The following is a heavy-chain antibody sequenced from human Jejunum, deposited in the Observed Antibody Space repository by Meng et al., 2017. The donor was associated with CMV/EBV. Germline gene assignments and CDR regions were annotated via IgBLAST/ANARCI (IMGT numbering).Heavy chain of an antibody. CDR3: AKLYGDLDNYYYYGMDV. D-gene: IGHD4-17*01. J-gene: IGHJ6*02. Sequence: FSTFGMHWVSQGPGKGLEWVAFLRYDGGITYYAASVKGRFTISRDNSKKTLYLQMNSLRVEDTAVYFCAKLYGDLDNYYYYGMDVWGQGTTVTVSS. V-gene: IGHV3-30*02. CDR2: LRYDGGIT. CDR1: FSTFG.